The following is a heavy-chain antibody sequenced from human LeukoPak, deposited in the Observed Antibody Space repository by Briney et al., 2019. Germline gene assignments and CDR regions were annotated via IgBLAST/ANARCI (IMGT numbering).Heavy chain of an antibody. V-gene: IGHV3-30*04. D-gene: IGHD4-17*01. CDR1: GFTFGSYA. J-gene: IGHJ4*02. Sequence: PGRSVRLSCAAPGFTFGSYAMHWVRQAPGKGLEWVAVISYDGSNKYYADSVKGRFTISRDNSKNTLYLQMNSLRAEDTAVYYCARTWMTTVTTFDYWGQGTLVTVSS. CDR3: ARTWMTTVTTFDY. CDR2: ISYDGSNK.